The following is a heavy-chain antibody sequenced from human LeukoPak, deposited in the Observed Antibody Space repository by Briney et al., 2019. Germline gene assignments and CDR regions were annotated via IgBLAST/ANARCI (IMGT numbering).Heavy chain of an antibody. Sequence: GGSLRLSCAASGFTFSSYSMNWVRQAPGKGLEWVSYISSSSKTIYYADSVKGRFTISRDDAKNSVYLQMNSLRVEDTAVYYCAKFETRGPQSEDNWGQGTLVTVSS. V-gene: IGHV3-48*04. CDR3: AKFETRGPQSEDN. CDR1: GFTFSSYS. J-gene: IGHJ4*02. CDR2: ISSSSKTI. D-gene: IGHD1-14*01.